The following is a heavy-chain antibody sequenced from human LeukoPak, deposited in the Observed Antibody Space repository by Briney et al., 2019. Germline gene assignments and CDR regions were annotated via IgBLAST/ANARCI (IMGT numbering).Heavy chain of an antibody. CDR2: IYYSGSS. Sequence: SETLSLTCTVSGGSISSGPYYWTWIRQHPGKGLEWIGYIYYSGSSDSNPSLKSRVTISVDTSKNQFSLKLTSVTAADTAVYYCATIAGSSSYWGQGTLVTVSS. V-gene: IGHV4-31*03. D-gene: IGHD6-6*01. CDR3: ATIAGSSSY. CDR1: GGSISSGPYY. J-gene: IGHJ4*02.